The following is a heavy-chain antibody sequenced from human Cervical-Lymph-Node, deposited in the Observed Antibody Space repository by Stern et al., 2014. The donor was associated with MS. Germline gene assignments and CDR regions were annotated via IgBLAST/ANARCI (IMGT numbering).Heavy chain of an antibody. CDR2: IIPIFGTA. D-gene: IGHD5-24*01. V-gene: IGHV1-69*01. CDR3: AREGKARDGYNNPFDY. CDR1: GGTFSIYA. Sequence: EQLEQYGAEVKKPGSSVKVSCKASGGTFSIYAFSWVRQAPGQGLAWMGGIIPIFGTANYAQKFQGRVTITADESTSTAYMDLSSLRSEDTALYYCAREGKARDGYNNPFDYWGQGTLVTVSS. J-gene: IGHJ4*02.